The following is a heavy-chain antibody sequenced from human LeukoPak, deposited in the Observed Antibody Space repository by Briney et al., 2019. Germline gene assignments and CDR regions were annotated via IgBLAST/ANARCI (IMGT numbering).Heavy chain of an antibody. CDR3: GRALGGYFDY. Sequence: SETLSLTCTVSGGSIGSGSYYWSWIRQPAGKGLEWIGRIYTSGSTNYNPSLKSRVTISVDTSKNQFSLKLSSVTAADTAVYYCGRALGGYFDYWGQGTLVTVSS. J-gene: IGHJ4*02. V-gene: IGHV4-61*02. CDR2: IYTSGST. CDR1: GGSIGSGSYY. D-gene: IGHD3-16*01.